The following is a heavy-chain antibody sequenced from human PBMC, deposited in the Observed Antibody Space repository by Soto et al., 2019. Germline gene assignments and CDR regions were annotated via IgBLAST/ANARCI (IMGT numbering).Heavy chain of an antibody. CDR3: ARDPIYYDSGVYYQPFDY. CDR2: MNPNTGNS. V-gene: IGHV1-8*01. CDR1: GYTFTSYD. Sequence: ASVKVSCKASGYTFTSYDIYWVRQATGQGLEWMGWMNPNTGNSGYAQKFQGRVTMTSDTSISTAHMELSSLRSEDTAVYYRARDPIYYDSGVYYQPFDYGGQGTLVTVPS. J-gene: IGHJ4*02. D-gene: IGHD3-22*01.